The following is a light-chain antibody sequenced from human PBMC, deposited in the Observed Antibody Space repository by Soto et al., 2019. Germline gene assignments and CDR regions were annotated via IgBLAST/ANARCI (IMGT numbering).Light chain of an antibody. Sequence: ESVLTQSPGTLSLSPGDRATLSCRASQSVSSNYLAWYQQKPGQAPRLLIYGASSRATGIPDRFSGSGSGTDFTLTISRLEPEDFAVYYCQRYGTSLPLTFGGGTKVDIK. CDR1: QSVSSNY. CDR2: GAS. CDR3: QRYGTSLPLT. V-gene: IGKV3-20*01. J-gene: IGKJ4*01.